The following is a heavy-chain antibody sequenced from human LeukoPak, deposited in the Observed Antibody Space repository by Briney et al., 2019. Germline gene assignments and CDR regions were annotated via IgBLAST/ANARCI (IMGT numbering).Heavy chain of an antibody. CDR3: ARDYLRAPFCI. CDR1: GFTFSSYS. Sequence: GGSLRLSCAASGFTFSSYSMNWVRQAPGEGLEWVSYISSSSSTIYYADSVKGRFTISRDNAKNSLYLQMNSLRAEDTAVYYCARDYLRAPFCIWGQGTMVTVSS. J-gene: IGHJ3*02. CDR2: ISSSSSTI. V-gene: IGHV3-48*04.